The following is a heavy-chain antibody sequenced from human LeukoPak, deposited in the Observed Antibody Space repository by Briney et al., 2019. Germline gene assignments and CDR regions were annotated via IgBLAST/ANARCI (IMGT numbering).Heavy chain of an antibody. CDR3: ARKITMVRGPLIKGYFDL. D-gene: IGHD3-10*01. CDR2: IRLGGGLT. J-gene: IGHJ2*01. V-gene: IGHV3-23*01. CDR1: GFTFVNYV. Sequence: PGGSLRLSCSGSGFTFVNYVMAWVRQAPGKGLEWVSSIRLGGGLTHSADPVKGRFIISRDMNTLFLQMNNLRPEDTAMYYCARKITMVRGPLIKGYFDLWGRGTLVSVSS.